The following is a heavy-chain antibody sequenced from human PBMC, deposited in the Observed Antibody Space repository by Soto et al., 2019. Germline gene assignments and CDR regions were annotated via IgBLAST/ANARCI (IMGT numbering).Heavy chain of an antibody. CDR1: GFTFSSYE. CDR2: ITSRSDTI. D-gene: IGHD3-22*01. Sequence: EVQLVESGGGLVQPVGSLRLSCAASGFTFSSYEMNWVRQAPGKGLEWVSHITSRSDTIYYADSVKGRFTISRDNAETSLYLQMNSLRAEDTAVYYCARSSGHYRPFDSWGQGTLVTVSS. V-gene: IGHV3-48*03. CDR3: ARSSGHYRPFDS. J-gene: IGHJ4*02.